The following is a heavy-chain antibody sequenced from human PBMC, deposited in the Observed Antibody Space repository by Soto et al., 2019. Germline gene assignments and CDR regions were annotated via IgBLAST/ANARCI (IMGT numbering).Heavy chain of an antibody. J-gene: IGHJ4*02. V-gene: IGHV1-18*01. CDR3: ARGRYGDY. D-gene: IGHD1-1*01. CDR1: GYTFTSYG. Sequence: QVHLVQSGAEVKKPGASVKVSCKGSGYTFTSYGITWVRQAPGQGLEWMGWISAHNGNTNYAQKFQGRVPVTRDTSTSTAYMELRSLRSADTAVYYCARGRYGDYWGQGALVTVSS. CDR2: ISAHNGNT.